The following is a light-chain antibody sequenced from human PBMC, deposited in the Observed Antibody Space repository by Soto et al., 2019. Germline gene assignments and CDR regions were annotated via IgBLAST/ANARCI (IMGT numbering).Light chain of an antibody. CDR2: DVS. Sequence: QSVLTQPASVSGSPGQSITISCTGTSSDVGGYNYVSWYQQHPCKAPKLMIYDVSNRPSGVSNRFSGSKSGNTASLTISGLQAEDEADYYCSSYTSSSTLVVFGGGTQLTVL. J-gene: IGLJ2*01. V-gene: IGLV2-14*01. CDR1: SSDVGGYNY. CDR3: SSYTSSSTLVV.